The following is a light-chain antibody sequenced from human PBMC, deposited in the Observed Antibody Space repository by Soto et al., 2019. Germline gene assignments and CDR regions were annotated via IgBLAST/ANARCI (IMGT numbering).Light chain of an antibody. V-gene: IGKV3-20*01. CDR3: HHYGYGADT. J-gene: IGKJ2*01. CDR1: QSVRNNS. Sequence: LILTQSPGTLSFSPGERATLSCRASQSVRNNSLAWYQQHPGQAPRLLIFGASSRATGIPDRFTGTGSGADFSLTISRLEPDDSAVYFCHHYGYGADTFGQGTKLEI. CDR2: GAS.